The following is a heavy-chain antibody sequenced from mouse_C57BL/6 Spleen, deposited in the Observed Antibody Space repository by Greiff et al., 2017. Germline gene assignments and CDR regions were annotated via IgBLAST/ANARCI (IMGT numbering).Heavy chain of an antibody. Sequence: EVMLVESGGGLVQPGGSLKLSCAASGFTFSDYGMAWVRQAPRKGPEWVAFISNLAYSIYYADTVTGRFTISRENAKNTLYLEMSSLRSEDTAMYYCARQYSATGPDWYFDVWGTGTTVTVSS. CDR3: ARQYSATGPDWYFDV. CDR2: ISNLAYSI. D-gene: IGHD1-2*01. CDR1: GFTFSDYG. J-gene: IGHJ1*03. V-gene: IGHV5-15*01.